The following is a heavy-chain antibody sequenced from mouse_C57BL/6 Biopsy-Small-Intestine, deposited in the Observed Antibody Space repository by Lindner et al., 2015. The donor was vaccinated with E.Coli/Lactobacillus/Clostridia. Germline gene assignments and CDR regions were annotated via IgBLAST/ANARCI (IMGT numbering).Heavy chain of an antibody. CDR3: ARFPVDGSSYGRSAY. J-gene: IGHJ3*01. V-gene: IGHV1-81*01. D-gene: IGHD1-1*01. CDR1: GYTFTSYG. Sequence: VQLQESGAELARPGASVKLSCKASGYTFTSYGISWVKQRTGQGLEWIGEIYPRSGNTYYNEKFKGKATLTADKSSSTAYMELRSLTSEDSAVYFCARFPVDGSSYGRSAYWGQGTLVTVSA. CDR2: IYPRSGNT.